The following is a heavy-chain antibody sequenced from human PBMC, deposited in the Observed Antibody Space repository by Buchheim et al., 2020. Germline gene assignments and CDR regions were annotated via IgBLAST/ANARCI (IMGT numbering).Heavy chain of an antibody. CDR2: ISGSGATT. V-gene: IGHV3-23*04. Sequence: EVQLVDSGGGLVQPGESLKLSCAASGLSFSGYAMSGVRQAPGKGLEWVSSISGSGATTFNADSVKGRFTISRDNSKNMLYLQMNSLRAEDTAVYFCAKGSRGYTNYYFDYWGQGTL. CDR1: GLSFSGYA. J-gene: IGHJ4*02. D-gene: IGHD4-11*01. CDR3: AKGSRGYTNYYFDY.